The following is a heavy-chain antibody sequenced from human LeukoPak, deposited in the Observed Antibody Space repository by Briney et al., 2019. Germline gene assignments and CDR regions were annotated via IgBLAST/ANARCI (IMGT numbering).Heavy chain of an antibody. J-gene: IGHJ6*03. Sequence: PGGSLRLSCAASGFTFSSYGMHWVRQAPGKGLEWVAFIRYDGSNKYYADFVKGRFTISRDNSKNTLYLQMNSLRAEDTAVYYCAKDKTADGVPYYYYYMDVWGKGTTVTISS. CDR3: AKDKTADGVPYYYYYMDV. V-gene: IGHV3-30*02. CDR1: GFTFSSYG. CDR2: IRYDGSNK. D-gene: IGHD2-8*01.